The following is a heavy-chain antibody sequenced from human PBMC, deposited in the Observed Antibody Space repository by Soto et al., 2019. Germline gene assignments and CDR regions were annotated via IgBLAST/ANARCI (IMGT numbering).Heavy chain of an antibody. Sequence: SETVSLTCTVSGDSIISSSWYWGWIRQPPGEGLEWIGSIHYSGHTYYNPSLKSRVTMSVDTSKNQFSLKLSSVTAADTAVYYFARRSGRGSYSDYWGQGTLVTVSS. J-gene: IGHJ4*02. D-gene: IGHD1-26*01. CDR2: IHYSGHT. CDR1: GDSIISSSWY. CDR3: ARRSGRGSYSDY. V-gene: IGHV4-39*01.